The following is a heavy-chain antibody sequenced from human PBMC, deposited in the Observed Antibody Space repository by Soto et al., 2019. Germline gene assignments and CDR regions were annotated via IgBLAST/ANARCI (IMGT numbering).Heavy chain of an antibody. CDR2: INPNSGGT. D-gene: IGHD6-19*01. V-gene: IGHV1-2*02. Sequence: QVQLVQSGAEVKKPGASVKVSXKASGYTFTGYYMHXXRQAXGQGLEWMGWINPNSGGTNYAQKFQGRVTMTRDTSISTAYMELSRLRSDDTTVYYCARGISGWYRGVSDYWGQGTLVTVSS. CDR3: ARGISGWYRGVSDY. J-gene: IGHJ4*02. CDR1: GYTFTGYY.